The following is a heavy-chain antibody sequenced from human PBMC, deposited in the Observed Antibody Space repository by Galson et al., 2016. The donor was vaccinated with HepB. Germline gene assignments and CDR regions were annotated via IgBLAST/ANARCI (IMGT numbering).Heavy chain of an antibody. V-gene: IGHV3-23*01. Sequence: SLRLSCAASGFTFSTYAMNWVRQAPGKGPEWVSSISETGSITSYADSVRGRFTISRDNSRNTLYLQMNGLRAEDTAVYYCASIQRRDLVIVPTAISFDLWGQGTLVTVSS. D-gene: IGHD2-2*01. J-gene: IGHJ4*02. CDR3: ASIQRRDLVIVPTAISFDL. CDR1: GFTFSTYA. CDR2: ISETGSIT.